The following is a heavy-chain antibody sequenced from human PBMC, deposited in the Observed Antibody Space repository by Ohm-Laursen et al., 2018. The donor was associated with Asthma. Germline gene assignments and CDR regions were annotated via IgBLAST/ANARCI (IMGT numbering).Heavy chain of an antibody. CDR2: IKPDGTEN. D-gene: IGHD1-1*01. V-gene: IGHV3-7*05. Sequence: SLRLSCTASGFPFNTSWMTWVRQVPGKGLEWVANIKPDGTENAYLDSVRGRFTISKDNAKNSLFLQMNSLGGEDTALYYCARDSGWNALDHWGQGTLVSVSS. CDR1: GFPFNTSW. J-gene: IGHJ4*02. CDR3: ARDSGWNALDH.